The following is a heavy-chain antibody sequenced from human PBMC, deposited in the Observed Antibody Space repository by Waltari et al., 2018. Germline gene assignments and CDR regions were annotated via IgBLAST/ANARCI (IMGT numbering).Heavy chain of an antibody. CDR2: IYYSGST. CDR3: ARYPVYSSSSSVDY. D-gene: IGHD6-6*01. Sequence: QLQLQESGPGLVKPSETLSLTCTVSGGSISSSSYYWGWIRPPPGKGLEWIGSIYYSGSTYYNPSLKSRVTISVDTSKNQFSLKLSSVTAADTAVYYCARYPVYSSSSSVDYWGQGTLVTVSS. J-gene: IGHJ4*02. V-gene: IGHV4-39*07. CDR1: GGSISSSSYY.